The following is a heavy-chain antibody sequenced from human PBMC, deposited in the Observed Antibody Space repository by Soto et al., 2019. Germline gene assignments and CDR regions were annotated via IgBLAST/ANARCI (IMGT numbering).Heavy chain of an antibody. CDR2: IWYDGSNK. V-gene: IGHV3-33*01. D-gene: IGHD3-10*01. CDR3: ARDRMGDYYGSGSYYNDYYYYGMDV. J-gene: IGHJ6*02. Sequence: SLRLSCAAAGFTFSSYGMHWVRQAPGKGLEWVAVIWYDGSNKYYADSVKGRFTISRDNSKNTLYLQMNSLRAEDTAVYYCARDRMGDYYGSGSYYNDYYYYGMDVWGQGTTVTVSS. CDR1: GFTFSSYG.